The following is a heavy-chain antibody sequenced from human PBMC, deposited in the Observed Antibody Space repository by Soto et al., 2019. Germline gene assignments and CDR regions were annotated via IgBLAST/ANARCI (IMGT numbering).Heavy chain of an antibody. Sequence: PXGSLRLSCAASGFTFSSYAMSWVRQAPGKGLEWVSAISGSGGSTYYADSVKGRFTISRDNSKNTLYLQMNSLRAEDTAVYYCAKDRHYYDSSGYHFDHWGQGTLVTVSS. CDR3: AKDRHYYDSSGYHFDH. D-gene: IGHD3-22*01. CDR1: GFTFSSYA. J-gene: IGHJ5*02. CDR2: ISGSGGST. V-gene: IGHV3-23*01.